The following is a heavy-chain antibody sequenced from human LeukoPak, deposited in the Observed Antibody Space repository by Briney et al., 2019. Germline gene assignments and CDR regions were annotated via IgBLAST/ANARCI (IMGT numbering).Heavy chain of an antibody. V-gene: IGHV3-21*01. J-gene: IGHJ3*02. CDR3: AREEICSSTSCYTGSSAFDI. CDR2: ISRSSGYI. CDR1: GFTFSSYA. D-gene: IGHD2-2*02. Sequence: GGSLRLSCAASGFTFSSYAMSWVRQAPGKGLEWVSSISRSSGYIYYADSVKGRFTISRDNARNSLYLQMNSLRAEDTAVYYCAREEICSSTSCYTGSSAFDIWGQGTMVTVSS.